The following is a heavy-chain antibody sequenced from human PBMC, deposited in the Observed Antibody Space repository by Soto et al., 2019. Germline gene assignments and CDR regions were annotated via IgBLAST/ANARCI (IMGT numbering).Heavy chain of an antibody. D-gene: IGHD3-9*01. V-gene: IGHV3-21*01. CDR3: ARERGYDILTGYCIDAFDI. Sequence: EVQLVESGGGLVKPGGSLRLSCAASGFTFSSYSMNWVRQAPGQGLEWVSYISSSSSYIYYADSVKGRFTISRDNAKNSLYLQMNSLRAEDTAVYYCARERGYDILTGYCIDAFDIWGQGTMVTVSS. CDR1: GFTFSSYS. J-gene: IGHJ3*02. CDR2: ISSSSSYI.